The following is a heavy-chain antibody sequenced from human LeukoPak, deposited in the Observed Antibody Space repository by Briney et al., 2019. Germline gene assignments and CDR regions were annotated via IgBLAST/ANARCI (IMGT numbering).Heavy chain of an antibody. V-gene: IGHV3-66*01. CDR1: GFIVSSYY. CDR3: ARSYSNHLFGMDV. D-gene: IGHD4-11*01. Sequence: GGSLRLSCVASGFIVSSYYMTWVRQAPGKGLEWVSVIYSGGSTYYADSMKGRVAISRDNSKNTVFLQMSSVRAEDTAVYYCARSYSNHLFGMDVWGQGTTVTVTS. CDR2: IYSGGST. J-gene: IGHJ6*02.